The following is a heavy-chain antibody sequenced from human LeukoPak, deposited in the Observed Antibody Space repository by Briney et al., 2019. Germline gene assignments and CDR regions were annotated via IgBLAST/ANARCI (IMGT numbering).Heavy chain of an antibody. CDR3: ARTLGGLRFDY. D-gene: IGHD4-17*01. J-gene: IGHJ4*02. CDR2: IYYSGST. V-gene: IGHV4-59*08. Sequence: SETLSLTCTVSGGSISSYYWSWIRQPPGKGLEWIGYIYYSGSTNYNPSLKSRVTISVDTSKNQFSLKLSSVTAADTAVYYCARTLGGLRFDYWGQGTLVTVSS. CDR1: GGSISSYY.